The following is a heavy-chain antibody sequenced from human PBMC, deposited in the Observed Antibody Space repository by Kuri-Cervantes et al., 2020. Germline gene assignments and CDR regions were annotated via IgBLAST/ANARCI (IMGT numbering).Heavy chain of an antibody. CDR3: AREGVSYWIMDV. CDR2: ISGSGGST. J-gene: IGHJ6*04. Sequence: GESLKISCAASGFTFSSYAMTWVRQAPGKGLEWVSAISGSGGSTYYTDSVKGRFTISRDNAKNSLYLQMNSLRAEDTAVYYCAREGVSYWIMDVWGKGTTVTVSS. V-gene: IGHV3-23*01. D-gene: IGHD5-18*01. CDR1: GFTFSSYA.